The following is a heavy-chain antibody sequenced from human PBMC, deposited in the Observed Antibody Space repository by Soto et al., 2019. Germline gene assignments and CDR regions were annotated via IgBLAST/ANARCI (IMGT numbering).Heavy chain of an antibody. J-gene: IGHJ4*02. CDR3: ARARLGGNSGVGVDY. V-gene: IGHV4-31*03. Sequence: QVQLQESGPGLVKPSQTLSLTCTVSGGSISSGGYYWSWIRQHPGKGLEWIGYIYYSGSTYYNRSLKSRRTISVDASKNQFSLKLSSLTAADTAVDYCARARLGGNSGVGVDYWGQGTLVTVSS. CDR1: GGSISSGGYY. D-gene: IGHD2-21*02. CDR2: IYYSGST.